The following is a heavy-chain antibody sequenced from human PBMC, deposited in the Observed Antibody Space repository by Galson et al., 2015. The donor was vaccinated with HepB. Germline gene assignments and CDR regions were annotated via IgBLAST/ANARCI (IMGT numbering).Heavy chain of an antibody. CDR1: GYSYTNYW. Sequence: QSGAEVKKPGESLKISCKGSGYSYTNYWIAWVRQMPGKGLEWMGIIYPGDSDTRYNPSFQGQVTISADKSIRTAYLQWSSLKASDTAMYYCARYTTSSGRFDYWGHGTLVTVSS. CDR3: ARYTTSSGRFDY. CDR2: IYPGDSDT. V-gene: IGHV5-51*03. J-gene: IGHJ4*01. D-gene: IGHD6-6*01.